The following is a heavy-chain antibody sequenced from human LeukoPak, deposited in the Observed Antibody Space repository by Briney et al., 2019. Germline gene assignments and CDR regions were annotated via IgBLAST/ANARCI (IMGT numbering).Heavy chain of an antibody. D-gene: IGHD3-22*01. CDR1: GYTFTGYY. J-gene: IGHJ5*02. CDR2: INPNSGGT. V-gene: IGHV1-2*02. Sequence: ASVKVSCKASGYTFTGYYMHWVRQAPGQGLEWMGWINPNSGGTNYAQKFQGRVTMTRDTSTSTVYMELSSLRSEDTAVYYCARGGEAYYYDSSGISNWFDPWGQGTLVTVSS. CDR3: ARGGEAYYYDSSGISNWFDP.